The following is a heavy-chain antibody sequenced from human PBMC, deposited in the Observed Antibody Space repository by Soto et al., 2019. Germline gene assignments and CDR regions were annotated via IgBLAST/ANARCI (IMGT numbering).Heavy chain of an antibody. Sequence: QVQLVQSGAEVKKPGASVKVSCKASGYTFSSYYMHWVRQAPGQGLEWMGIINPSGSTSYAQKFQGRVTMTRDTSTSTVYMELSSLRSEDTAVYYCAGVYCSGGSCYGIDYWGQGTLVTVSS. D-gene: IGHD2-15*01. V-gene: IGHV1-46*01. J-gene: IGHJ4*02. CDR2: INPSGST. CDR1: GYTFSSYY. CDR3: AGVYCSGGSCYGIDY.